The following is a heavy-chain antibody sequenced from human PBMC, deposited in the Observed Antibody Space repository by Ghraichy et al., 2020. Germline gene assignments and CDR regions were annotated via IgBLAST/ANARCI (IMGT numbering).Heavy chain of an antibody. D-gene: IGHD5-24*01. CDR1: GGSISSSSYY. CDR3: ARAYSREDAFDI. J-gene: IGHJ3*02. V-gene: IGHV4-39*07. Sequence: SETLSLTCTVSGGSISSSSYYWGWIRQPPGKGLEWIGSIYYSGSTYYNPSLKSRVTISVDTSKNQFSLKLSSVTAADTAVYYCARAYSREDAFDIWGQGTMVTVSS. CDR2: IYYSGST.